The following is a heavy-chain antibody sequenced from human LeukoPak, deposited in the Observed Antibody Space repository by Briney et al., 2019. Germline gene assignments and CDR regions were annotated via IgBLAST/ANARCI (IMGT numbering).Heavy chain of an antibody. D-gene: IGHD3-22*01. V-gene: IGHV4-59*01. Sequence: PSETLSLTCTVSGGSISSYYWSWIRQPPGKGLEWIGYIYYSGSTNYNPSLKSRVTISVDTSKNQFSLKLSSVTAADTAVYYCARGWINAIRYDSSGYFDAFDIWGQGTMVTVSS. CDR3: ARGWINAIRYDSSGYFDAFDI. CDR2: IYYSGST. J-gene: IGHJ3*02. CDR1: GGSISSYY.